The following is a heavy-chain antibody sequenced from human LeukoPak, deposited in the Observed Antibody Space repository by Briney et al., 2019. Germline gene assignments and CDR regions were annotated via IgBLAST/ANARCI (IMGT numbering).Heavy chain of an antibody. J-gene: IGHJ4*02. V-gene: IGHV1-69*05. CDR2: IIPIFGTA. Sequence: MGGIIPIFGTANYAQKFQGRVTITTDESTSTAYMELSSLRSEDTAVYYCARSTPESGSYRYWGQGTLVTVSS. CDR3: ARSTPESGSYRY. D-gene: IGHD1-26*01.